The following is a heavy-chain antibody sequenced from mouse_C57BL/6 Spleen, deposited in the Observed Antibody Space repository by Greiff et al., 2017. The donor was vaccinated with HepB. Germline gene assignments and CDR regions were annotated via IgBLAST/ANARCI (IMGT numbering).Heavy chain of an antibody. J-gene: IGHJ1*03. CDR1: GYTFTSYC. V-gene: IGHV1-72*01. CDR3: ANYYGSSHWYFDV. CDR2: IDPNSGGT. D-gene: IGHD1-1*01. Sequence: QVQLQQPGAELVKPGASVKLSCKASGYTFTSYCMHWVKQRPGRGLEWIGRIDPNSGGTKYNEKFKSKATMTVDKPSSTAYMQLSSLTSEDSAVYCGANYYGSSHWYFDVWGTGTTVTVSS.